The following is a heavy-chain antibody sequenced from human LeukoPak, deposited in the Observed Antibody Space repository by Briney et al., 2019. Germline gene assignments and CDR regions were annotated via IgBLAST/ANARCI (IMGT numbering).Heavy chain of an antibody. CDR1: GGSINRADYY. D-gene: IGHD3-10*02. CDR3: ATDYCSGGNCQGFDP. V-gene: IGHV4-30-4*01. J-gene: IGHJ5*02. Sequence: PSQPLSLTCTVSGGSINRADYYWSWIRQPPGKGLEWIGYIYYSGSTYYNPSLKSRVTISLDASRNQFSLKLSSVTAADTAVYYCATDYCSGGNCQGFDPWGQGTLVTVSS. CDR2: IYYSGST.